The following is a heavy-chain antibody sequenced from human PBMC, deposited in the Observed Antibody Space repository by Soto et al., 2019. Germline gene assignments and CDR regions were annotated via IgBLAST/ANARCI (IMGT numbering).Heavy chain of an antibody. CDR3: ARAPYGSGSYYTGNWFDP. CDR1: GGSISSSSYY. V-gene: IGHV4-39*01. CDR2: IYYSGST. Sequence: QLQLQESGPGLVKPSETLSLTCTVSGGSISSSSYYWGWIRQPPGKGLEWIGSIYYSGSTYYNPSLKSRVTISVDTSKTQFSLKLSSVTAADTAVYYCARAPYGSGSYYTGNWFDPWGQGTLVTVSS. J-gene: IGHJ5*02. D-gene: IGHD3-10*01.